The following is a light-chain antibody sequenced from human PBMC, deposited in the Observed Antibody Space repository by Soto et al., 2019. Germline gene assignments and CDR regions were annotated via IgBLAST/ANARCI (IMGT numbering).Light chain of an antibody. CDR3: SSYTRSSTLYVV. CDR1: SSDVGGYNY. V-gene: IGLV2-14*01. CDR2: DVS. Sequence: QSALTQPASVSGSPGQSITISCTGTSSDVGGYNYVSWYQQHPGKAPKLMIYDVSNRPSGVSNRFSGSKSGNTASLTISGLQAEDEADHYCSSYTRSSTLYVVFAGGTKLTVL. J-gene: IGLJ2*01.